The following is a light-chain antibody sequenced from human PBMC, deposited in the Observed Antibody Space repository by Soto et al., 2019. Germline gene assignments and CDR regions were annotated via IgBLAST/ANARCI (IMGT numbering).Light chain of an antibody. V-gene: IGKV1-9*01. CDR1: QDITSY. J-gene: IGKJ4*01. Sequence: DIQLTQSPSFLSASVGDRVTLTCRASQDITSYLAWYQQKPGKAPKLLIYAASTLQSGVPSRFSGSGSGTEFTLTISSLQPEDFATYYCQQLNSYPVTFGGGTKVDIK. CDR3: QQLNSYPVT. CDR2: AAS.